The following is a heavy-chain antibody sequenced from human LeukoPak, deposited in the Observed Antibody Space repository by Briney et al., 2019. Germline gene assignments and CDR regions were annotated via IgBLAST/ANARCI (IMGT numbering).Heavy chain of an antibody. J-gene: IGHJ4*02. D-gene: IGHD3-10*01. V-gene: IGHV3-11*06. CDR1: GFTFSDYY. Sequence: GGSLRLSCAASGFTFSDYYMSWIRQAPGKGLEWVSYISSSSSYTNYADSVKGRFTITRDNAKNSLYLQMNSLRAEDTAVYYCARDQWYYYGSGSYHPQDYWGQGTLVTVSS. CDR3: ARDQWYYYGSGSYHPQDY. CDR2: ISSSSSYT.